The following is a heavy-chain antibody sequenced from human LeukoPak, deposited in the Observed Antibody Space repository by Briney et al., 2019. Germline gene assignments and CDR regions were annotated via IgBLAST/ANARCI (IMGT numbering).Heavy chain of an antibody. V-gene: IGHV1-46*01. CDR2: INPSGGST. CDR3: ARGWRRITMTVVVPDAFDI. Sequence: GASVKVSCKASGYTFTSYYMHWVRQAPGQGLEWMGIINPSGGSTSYAQKFQGRVTMTRDMSTSTVYMELSSLRSEDTAVYYCARGWRRITMTVVVPDAFDIWGQGTMVTVSS. J-gene: IGHJ3*02. CDR1: GYTFTSYY. D-gene: IGHD3-22*01.